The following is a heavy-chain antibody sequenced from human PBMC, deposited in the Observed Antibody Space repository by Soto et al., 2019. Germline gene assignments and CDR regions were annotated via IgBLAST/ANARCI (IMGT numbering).Heavy chain of an antibody. CDR1: GGSISSGGYS. CDR3: ARLPYWGLVGFDY. V-gene: IGHV4-30-2*01. CDR2: IYHSGST. D-gene: IGHD7-27*01. Sequence: SETLSLTCAVSGGSISSGGYSWSWIRQPPGKGLEWIGYIYHSGSTYYNPSLKSRVTISVDRSKNQFSLKLSSVTAADTAVYCCARLPYWGLVGFDYWGQGTLVTVSS. J-gene: IGHJ4*02.